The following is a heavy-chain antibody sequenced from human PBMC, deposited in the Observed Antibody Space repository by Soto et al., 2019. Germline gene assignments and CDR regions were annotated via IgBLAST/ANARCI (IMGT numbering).Heavy chain of an antibody. CDR1: GGSISSYY. CDR2: IYYSGST. CDR3: ARSSSTSCYLPIYYYGMDV. V-gene: IGHV4-59*01. Sequence: SSETLSLTCTVSGGSISSYYWSWIRQPPGKGLEWIGYIYYSGSTNYNPSLKSRVTISVDTSKNQFSLKLSSVTAADTAVYYCARSSSTSCYLPIYYYGMDVWG. D-gene: IGHD2-2*01. J-gene: IGHJ6*01.